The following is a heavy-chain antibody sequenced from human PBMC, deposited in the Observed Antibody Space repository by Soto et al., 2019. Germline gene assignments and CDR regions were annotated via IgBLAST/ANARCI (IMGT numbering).Heavy chain of an antibody. V-gene: IGHV3-33*01. CDR1: GFTFSSYG. CDR2: IWYDGSNK. CDR3: ARDGYSSGWSLFDY. J-gene: IGHJ4*02. D-gene: IGHD6-19*01. Sequence: GGSLRLSCAASGFTFSSYGMHWVRQAPGKGLEWVAVIWYDGSNKYYADSVKGRFTISRDNSKNTLYLQMNSLRAEDTAVYYCARDGYSSGWSLFDYWGQGTLVTVSS.